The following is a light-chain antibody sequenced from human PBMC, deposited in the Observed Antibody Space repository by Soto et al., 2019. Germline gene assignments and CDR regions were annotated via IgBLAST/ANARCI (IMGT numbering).Light chain of an antibody. V-gene: IGLV2-14*01. J-gene: IGLJ1*01. CDR1: SIDVGGYDY. CDR2: DVN. Sequence: QSALTQPASVSGSPGQSITISCTGTSIDVGGYDYVSWYQQHPGKAPKLVIYDVNNRPSGASNRFSGSKSGNTASLTISGLQAEDEADYYCSSYRSTITEVFGPGTKLTVL. CDR3: SSYRSTITEV.